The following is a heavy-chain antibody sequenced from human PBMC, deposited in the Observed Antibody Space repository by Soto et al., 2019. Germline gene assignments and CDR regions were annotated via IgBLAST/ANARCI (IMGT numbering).Heavy chain of an antibody. V-gene: IGHV1-8*01. CDR3: ARMASFGTLNWFDP. CDR1: GYTFTNYD. J-gene: IGHJ5*02. CDR2: LNPGSCDT. Sequence: QVQLVQSGAEIRKPGASVRVSCKASGYTFTNYDVNWVRQVPGQGLEWMGWLNPGSCDTGYAQKFQGRVTITRNTSIGTAYMQLSSLRSGDTSIYYCARMASFGTLNWFDPWGQGTLVTVSS. D-gene: IGHD3-16*01.